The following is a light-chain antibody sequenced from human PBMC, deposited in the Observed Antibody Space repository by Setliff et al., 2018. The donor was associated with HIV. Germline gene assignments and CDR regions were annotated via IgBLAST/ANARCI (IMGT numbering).Light chain of an antibody. CDR1: SSNIGSNI. CDR3: ATWDDSLNGNV. Sequence: RVTISCSGSSSNIGSNIVNWYQHLPGTAPKLLIYRNNQRPSGVPDRFSGSKSGTSASLAISGLQSEDEADYYCATWDDSLNGNVFGSGTKGTVL. V-gene: IGLV1-44*01. CDR2: RNN. J-gene: IGLJ1*01.